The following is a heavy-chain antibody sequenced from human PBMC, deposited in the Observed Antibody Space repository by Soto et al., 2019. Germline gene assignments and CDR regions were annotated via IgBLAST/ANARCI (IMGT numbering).Heavy chain of an antibody. CDR1: GGSSSGRNW. D-gene: IGHD3-22*01. J-gene: IGHJ4*02. Sequence: XEALSLTCVVSGGSSSGRNWWSWVRQAPGKGLEWIGEVFHSGDTTYSPSLRSRVTISVDKSKNQSSLHLNSVTAADTAVYYCTRLIYDSRLNYFYFDLWGQGELVTVSS. CDR3: TRLIYDSRLNYFYFDL. CDR2: VFHSGDT. V-gene: IGHV4-4*02.